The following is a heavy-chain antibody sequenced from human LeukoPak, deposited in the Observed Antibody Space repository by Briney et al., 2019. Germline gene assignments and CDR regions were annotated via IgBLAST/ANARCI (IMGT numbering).Heavy chain of an antibody. CDR1: GGSISSSYW. J-gene: IGHJ4*02. CDR2: VYHSGST. D-gene: IGHD3-9*01. CDR3: ARDLDGPQARTYYDILTGYYTAIWGSDY. Sequence: SETLSLTCAVSGGSISSSYWWSWVRQPPGKWLEWIGEVYHSGSTNYYPSLKSRVTISIEKSKNQFSLKLSTVTAADTAVYYCARDLDGPQARTYYDILTGYYTAIWGSDYWGQGTLVTVSS. V-gene: IGHV4-4*02.